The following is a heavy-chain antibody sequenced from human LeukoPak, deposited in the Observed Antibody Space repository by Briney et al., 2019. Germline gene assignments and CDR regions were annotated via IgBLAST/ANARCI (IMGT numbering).Heavy chain of an antibody. D-gene: IGHD3-16*01. CDR3: ARDLGTRAQSGSGIDY. CDR1: GYTLTELS. CDR2: FDPEDGET. V-gene: IGHV1-24*01. Sequence: ASVKVSCKVSGYTLTELSMHWVRQAPGKGLEWMGGFDPEDGETIYAQKFQGRVTMTEGTSTDTAYMELSSLRSEDTAVYYCARDLGTRAQSGSGIDYWGQGTLVTVSS. J-gene: IGHJ4*02.